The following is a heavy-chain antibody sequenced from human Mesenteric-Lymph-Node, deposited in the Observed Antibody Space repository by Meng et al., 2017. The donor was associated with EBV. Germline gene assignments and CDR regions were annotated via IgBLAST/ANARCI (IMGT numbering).Heavy chain of an antibody. D-gene: IGHD5-12*01. CDR3: ARAFSGYDKFDL. V-gene: IGHV3-11*01. CDR2: ISASTTIM. CDR1: GFSFSGYY. Sequence: QVQLVESGGGFVNPGGSLRLACAASGFSFSGYYMTWIRQAPGKGLEWVSFISASTTIMYYADSVKGRFSISRDNANNSLFLQMNSLRAEDTAVYYCARAFSGYDKFDLWGQGTLVTVSS. J-gene: IGHJ5*02.